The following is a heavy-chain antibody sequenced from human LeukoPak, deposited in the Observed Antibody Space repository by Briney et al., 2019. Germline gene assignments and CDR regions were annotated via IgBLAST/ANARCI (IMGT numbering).Heavy chain of an antibody. CDR3: ARDPPSGGCSSTSCYASFLFDY. CDR2: INPSGGST. Sequence: GASVKVSCEASGYTFTSYYMHWVRQAPGQGLDWMGIINPSGGSTRYAQKFQGRVTMTSDTSTSTVYMELSSLRSEDTAVYYCARDPPSGGCSSTSCYASFLFDYWGQGTLVTVSS. V-gene: IGHV1-46*01. J-gene: IGHJ4*02. CDR1: GYTFTSYY. D-gene: IGHD2-2*01.